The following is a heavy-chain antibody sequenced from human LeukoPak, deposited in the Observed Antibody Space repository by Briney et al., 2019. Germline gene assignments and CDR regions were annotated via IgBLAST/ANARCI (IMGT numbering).Heavy chain of an antibody. J-gene: IGHJ4*02. V-gene: IGHV3-15*01. CDR1: GFTFSNAW. CDR3: LRDWYGSGSYWQIRESYFDY. CDR2: IKSKTDGGTP. Sequence: PGGSLRLSCAASGFTFSNAWMSWVRQAPGKGLEWVGRIKSKTDGGTPDYAAPVKGRFTISRDDSKNTLYLQMNSLKTEDTAVYYCLRDWYGSGSYWQIRESYFDYWGQGTLVTVSS. D-gene: IGHD3-10*01.